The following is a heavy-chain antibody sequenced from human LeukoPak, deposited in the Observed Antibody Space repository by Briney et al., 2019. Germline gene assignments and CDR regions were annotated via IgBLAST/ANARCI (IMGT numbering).Heavy chain of an antibody. Sequence: GSLRLSCAASGFTFSSYSMNWVRQAPGKGLEWVSSISSTSSYIYYADSVKGRFTISRDNAKNSLYLQMNSLRAEDTAMYYCASVQARGFFYYYYYYMDVWGKGTTVTVSS. CDR3: ASVQARGFFYYYYYYMDV. CDR2: ISSTSSYI. J-gene: IGHJ6*03. CDR1: GFTFSSYS. D-gene: IGHD1-1*01. V-gene: IGHV3-21*01.